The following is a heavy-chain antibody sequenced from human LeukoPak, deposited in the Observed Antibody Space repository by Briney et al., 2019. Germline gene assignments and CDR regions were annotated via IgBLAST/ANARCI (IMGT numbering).Heavy chain of an antibody. J-gene: IGHJ3*02. CDR2: ISSSSSYI. V-gene: IGHV3-21*01. CDR1: GFTFSSYS. Sequence: GGSLRLSCAASGFTFSSYSKNWVRQAPGKGLEWVSSISSSSSYIYYADAVKGRFTISRDNAKNSLYLQMNSLRAEDTAVYYCASGGGFYCSGGSCTFGAFDIWGQGTMVTVSS. D-gene: IGHD2-15*01. CDR3: ASGGGFYCSGGSCTFGAFDI.